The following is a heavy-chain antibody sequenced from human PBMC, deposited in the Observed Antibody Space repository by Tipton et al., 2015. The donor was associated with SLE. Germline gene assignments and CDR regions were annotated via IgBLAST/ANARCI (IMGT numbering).Heavy chain of an antibody. CDR2: LSAGGGT. J-gene: IGHJ1*01. CDR3: ATNGHRENYELFTEYLRH. CDR1: GVSISTSRYY. D-gene: IGHD1-7*01. Sequence: TLSLTCSVSGVSISTSRYYWGLFRRSPGQGLGWVGSLSAGGGTSFHPSLKSRASISADASKNHFSLKLNSVTSADTAVYYCATNGHRENYELFTEYLRHWGRDSLITVSS. V-gene: IGHV4-39*02.